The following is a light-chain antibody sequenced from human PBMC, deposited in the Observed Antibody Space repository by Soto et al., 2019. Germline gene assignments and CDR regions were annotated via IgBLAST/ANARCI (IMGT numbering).Light chain of an antibody. J-gene: IGKJ1*01. Sequence: ESVLTQSPGTLSLSPGEKANLSCRASQSVSSSYLAWYQQKPGQAPRLLIYGASRRATGIPDMFSGSGSGTDFTLTVSRLEPEDFAVYYCQQFGSSSWTFGQGTKVEIK. V-gene: IGKV3-20*01. CDR1: QSVSSSY. CDR3: QQFGSSSWT. CDR2: GAS.